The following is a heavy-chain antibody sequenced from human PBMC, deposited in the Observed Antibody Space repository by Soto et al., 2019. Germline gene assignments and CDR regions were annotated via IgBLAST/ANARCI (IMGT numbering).Heavy chain of an antibody. CDR3: ARVRWELKSRAFDI. CDR2: ISYDGSNK. CDR1: GFTFSSYA. D-gene: IGHD1-26*01. J-gene: IGHJ3*02. V-gene: IGHV3-30-3*01. Sequence: GGSLRLSCAASGFTFSSYAMHWVRQAPGKGLEWVAVISYDGSNKYYADSVKGRFTISRDNSKNTLYLQMNSLRAEDTAVYYCARVRWELKSRAFDIWGQGTMVTVSS.